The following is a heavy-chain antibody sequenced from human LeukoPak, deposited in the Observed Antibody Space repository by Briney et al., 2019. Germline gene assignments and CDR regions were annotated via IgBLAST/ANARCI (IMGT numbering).Heavy chain of an antibody. J-gene: IGHJ6*02. D-gene: IGHD6-13*01. CDR3: ARATSYSNYGMDV. V-gene: IGHV3-74*01. CDR1: GFTFSHHW. Sequence: SGGSLRLSCAASGFTFSHHWMHWVRQVPGKGLVWFSRINSDGSSTTYADSVKGRFTISRDNARNTLYLQMNSLRAEDTAVHYCARATSYSNYGMDVWGQGTTVTVPS. CDR2: INSDGSST.